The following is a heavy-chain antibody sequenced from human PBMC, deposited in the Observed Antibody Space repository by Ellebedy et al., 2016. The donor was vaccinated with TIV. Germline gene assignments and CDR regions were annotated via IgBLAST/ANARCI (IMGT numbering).Heavy chain of an antibody. CDR2: ISYSGDVI. D-gene: IGHD6-6*01. CDR3: ARQSSSPMNWFDP. J-gene: IGHJ5*02. CDR1: GFTFSGYY. Sequence: GESLKISCAASGFTFSGYYMSWFRQAPGKGPEWVSYISYSGDVIYYADSVKGRFTTSRDNAKNSLYLQMNSLRAEDTAVYYCARQSSSPMNWFDPWGQGTLVTVSS. V-gene: IGHV3-11*04.